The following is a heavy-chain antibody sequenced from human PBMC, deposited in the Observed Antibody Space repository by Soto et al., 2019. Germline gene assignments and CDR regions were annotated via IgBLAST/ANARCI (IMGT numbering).Heavy chain of an antibody. V-gene: IGHV4-59*01. CDR1: GGTISRYY. CDR2: MYNTGST. D-gene: IGHD2-21*02. Sequence: QVQLQESGPGLVKPSETLSLTCTVSGGTISRYYWSWIRQPPGKGLEWIGYMYNTGSTVYNPSFKRRVTISVDTSKNQFPLKLNSVTAADTAVYYCARDLWGYCGTDCYPLDVWGQGTTVTVSS. J-gene: IGHJ6*02. CDR3: ARDLWGYCGTDCYPLDV.